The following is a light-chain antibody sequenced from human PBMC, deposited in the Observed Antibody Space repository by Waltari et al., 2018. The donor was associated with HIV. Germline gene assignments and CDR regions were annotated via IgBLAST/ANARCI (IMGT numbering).Light chain of an antibody. CDR1: TLPKHY. CDR3: YSTESSGTHRV. V-gene: IGLV3-10*01. Sequence: SYELTQPPSVSVSPGQTARIPCSGDTLPKHYSHWYQQKSGQAPVLVLYEDVKRPSGIPGRFSGSSSGTVAILTISGAQVEDEADYYCYSTESSGTHRVFGGGTKLTVL. CDR2: EDV. J-gene: IGLJ3*02.